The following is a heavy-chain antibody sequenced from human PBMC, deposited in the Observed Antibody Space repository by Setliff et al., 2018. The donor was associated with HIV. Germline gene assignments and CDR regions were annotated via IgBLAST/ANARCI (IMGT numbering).Heavy chain of an antibody. J-gene: IGHJ6*02. D-gene: IGHD4-17*01. Sequence: SVKVSCKASGGTLRSYGMTWVRQAPGQGLEWMGTVIPVRDMANYAEKFQGRVTITADRSTSTSYMELRGLRSEDTAVYFCAREAYFFDVTTFYSYALGVWGQGTTVTVSS. V-gene: IGHV1-69*04. CDR1: GGTLRSYG. CDR2: VIPVRDMA. CDR3: AREAYFFDVTTFYSYALGV.